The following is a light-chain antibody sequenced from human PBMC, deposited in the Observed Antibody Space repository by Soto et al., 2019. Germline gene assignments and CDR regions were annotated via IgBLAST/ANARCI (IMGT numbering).Light chain of an antibody. CDR2: GAT. Sequence: EIVLTQSPGTLSLSPGERGALSCRASQSVSTRLAWYQHKPGQSPRLLISGATTGATGIPPRFSASGSGTDFTLTVNSLQSEDIAVYYCQQYHNWPVTFGGGTKVDIK. J-gene: IGKJ4*01. CDR1: QSVSTR. CDR3: QQYHNWPVT. V-gene: IGKV3-15*01.